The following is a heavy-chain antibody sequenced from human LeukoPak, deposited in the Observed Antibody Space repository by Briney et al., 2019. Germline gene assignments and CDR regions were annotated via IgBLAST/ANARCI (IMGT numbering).Heavy chain of an antibody. CDR1: GFTFDDYD. J-gene: IGHJ4*02. Sequence: PGXSLRLSCAASGFTFDDYDMHWVRQAPGKGLEWVSTISDSGGGTYYADSVKGRFTISRDNSKNTLYLQMNSLRAEDTAVYCCAKKPSSGYYYIDYWGQGTLVTVSS. D-gene: IGHD3-22*01. CDR2: ISDSGGGT. V-gene: IGHV3-23*01. CDR3: AKKPSSGYYYIDY.